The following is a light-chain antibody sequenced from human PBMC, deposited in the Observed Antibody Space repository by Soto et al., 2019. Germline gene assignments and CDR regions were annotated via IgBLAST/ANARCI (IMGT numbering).Light chain of an antibody. V-gene: IGLV1-44*01. CDR3: AAWDDSLHGYV. Sequence: QPVLTQPPSASGTPGQRVTISCSGSSSNIGSNAVNWYQQLPGTAPKLLTYGNNQRPSGVPDRFSGSKSGTSASLAISGLQSEDEADYYCAAWDDSLHGYVFGTGTKLTVL. J-gene: IGLJ1*01. CDR2: GNN. CDR1: SSNIGSNA.